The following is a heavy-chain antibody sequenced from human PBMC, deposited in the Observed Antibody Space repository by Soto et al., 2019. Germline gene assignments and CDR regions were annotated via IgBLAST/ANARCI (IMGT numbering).Heavy chain of an antibody. J-gene: IGHJ4*02. CDR2: ISGSSGST. V-gene: IGHV3-23*01. Sequence: PGGALRVLCAASGFTFSSLAMRWVRQAPGKGLEWVPAISGSSGSTYYADYVKGRFTISRDNTNNTLYLQQNSLRAEDTAVHYCAKDLGRYNSALSFYCGEVTLIPLSS. CDR1: GFTFSSLA. CDR3: AKDLGRYNSALSFY. D-gene: IGHD6-25*01.